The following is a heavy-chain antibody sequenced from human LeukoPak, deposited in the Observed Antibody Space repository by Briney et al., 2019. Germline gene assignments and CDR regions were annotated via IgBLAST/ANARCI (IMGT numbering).Heavy chain of an antibody. J-gene: IGHJ5*02. CDR3: ARSYCSSTSCSLDP. D-gene: IGHD2-2*01. Sequence: GGSLRLSCAASGFTFSSYDMHWVRQARGKGLEWVSAIGTADDTYYTGSVKRRFTNYRENAKNSLYLPMNSLRAGDTAVYYCARSYCSSTSCSLDPWGQGTLVTVSS. CDR1: GFTFSSYD. V-gene: IGHV3-13*01. CDR2: IGTADDT.